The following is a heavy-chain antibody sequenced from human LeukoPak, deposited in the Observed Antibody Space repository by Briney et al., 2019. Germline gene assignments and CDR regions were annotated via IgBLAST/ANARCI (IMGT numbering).Heavy chain of an antibody. J-gene: IGHJ4*02. V-gene: IGHV3-23*01. CDR2: ISGSGGST. CDR3: AKDRVAYGENFDY. D-gene: IGHD4-17*01. CDR1: GFTFSSYA. Sequence: PGGSLRLSCAASGFTFSSYAMSWVRQAPGKGLEWVSAISGSGGSTYYADSVKGRFTTSRDNSKNTLYLQMNSLRAEDTAVYYCAKDRVAYGENFDYWGQGTLVTVSS.